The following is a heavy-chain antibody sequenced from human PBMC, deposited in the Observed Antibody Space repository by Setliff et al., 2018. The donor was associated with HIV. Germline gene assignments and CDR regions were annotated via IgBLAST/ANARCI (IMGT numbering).Heavy chain of an antibody. Sequence: GGSLRLSCLASGFTFTGLTFTDYNMNWVRQAPGKGLEWVSYISSSNSIYYADSVRGRFTISRDNAKSSLYLQMTSLRAEDTAVYYCARDWRSGYDLNFDYWGQGTLVTVSS. J-gene: IGHJ4*02. CDR1: GFTFTGLTFTDYN. D-gene: IGHD5-12*01. V-gene: IGHV3-48*01. CDR2: ISSSNSI. CDR3: ARDWRSGYDLNFDY.